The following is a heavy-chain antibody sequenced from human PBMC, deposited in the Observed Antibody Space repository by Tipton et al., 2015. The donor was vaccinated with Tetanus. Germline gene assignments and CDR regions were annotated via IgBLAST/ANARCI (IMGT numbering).Heavy chain of an antibody. J-gene: IGHJ2*01. CDR1: GGSISSSSYY. D-gene: IGHD2-2*01. Sequence: TLSLTCTVSGGSISSSSYYWGWIRQPPGKGLEWIGSIYYSGSTYYNPSLKSRVTISVDTSKNQFSLKLSSVTAADTAVYYCASTIESAAANWYCDPWGRGTLVTVSS. V-gene: IGHV4-39*01. CDR2: IYYSGST. CDR3: ASTIESAAANWYCDP.